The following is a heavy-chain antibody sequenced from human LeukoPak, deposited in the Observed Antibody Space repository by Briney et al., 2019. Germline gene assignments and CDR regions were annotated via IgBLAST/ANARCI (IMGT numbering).Heavy chain of an antibody. V-gene: IGHV3-7*01. J-gene: IGHJ4*02. CDR1: GFTFRGHW. Sequence: GGALRLSCAASGFTFRGHWMSWVCQAPGKGLEWVANINQGGSDKYYVDSVKGRFTISRDNANNLLYLQMNSLRGEDTAVYYCTRDRSRAELDWGQGTLVTVSS. CDR2: INQGGSDK. CDR3: TRDRSRAELD. D-gene: IGHD1-14*01.